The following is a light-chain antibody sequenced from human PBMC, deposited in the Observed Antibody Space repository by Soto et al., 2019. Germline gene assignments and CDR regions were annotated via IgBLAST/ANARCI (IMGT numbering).Light chain of an antibody. CDR3: QQYGNSLWT. CDR2: GAS. Sequence: EIVLTQSPDTLSLSPGERATLSCRASQSVSSNNLVWYQQKVGQAPRLLIYGASSRATGIPDRFSGSGSGRDFTLSISRLETEDFAVYYCQQYGNSLWTSGQGTKVDI. CDR1: QSVSSNN. V-gene: IGKV3-20*01. J-gene: IGKJ1*01.